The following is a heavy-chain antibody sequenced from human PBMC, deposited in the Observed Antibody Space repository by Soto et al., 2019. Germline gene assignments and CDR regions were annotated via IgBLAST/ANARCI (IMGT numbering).Heavy chain of an antibody. V-gene: IGHV3-30*18. D-gene: IGHD3-16*01. CDR3: AKDVSRLAADYYFDY. Sequence: LRLSCATSGFTFSSYGMHWVRQAPGKGLEWVAVISYDGGNEYNADSVRGRFTVSRDNSKNTLYLQMNSLRPEDTAVYYCAKDVSRLAADYYFDYWGQGTLVTVSS. J-gene: IGHJ4*02. CDR2: ISYDGGNE. CDR1: GFTFSSYG.